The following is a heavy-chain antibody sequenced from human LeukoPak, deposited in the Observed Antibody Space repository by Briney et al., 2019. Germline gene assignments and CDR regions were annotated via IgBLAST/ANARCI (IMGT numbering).Heavy chain of an antibody. CDR2: INHSGST. CDR3: ARGRGGYWADWFDP. V-gene: IGHV4-34*01. CDR1: GGSLSGYY. Sequence: PSETLSLTCAVYGGSLSGYYWSWIRQPPGKGLEWIGEINHSGSTNYNPSLKSRVTISVDTSKNQFSLKLSSVTAADTAVYYCARGRGGYWADWFDPWGQGTLVTVSS. D-gene: IGHD6-13*01. J-gene: IGHJ5*02.